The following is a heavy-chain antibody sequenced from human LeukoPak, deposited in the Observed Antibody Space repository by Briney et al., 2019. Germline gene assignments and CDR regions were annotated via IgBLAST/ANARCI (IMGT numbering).Heavy chain of an antibody. D-gene: IGHD3-16*01. CDR3: ARAKGDLVVMYAFDI. CDR2: IYTSGST. V-gene: IGHV4-61*02. J-gene: IGHJ3*02. CDR1: GGSISSGSYY. Sequence: SETLSLTCTVSGGSISSGSYYWSWIRQPAGKGLEWIGRIYTSGSTNYNPSLKSRVTISVDTSKNQFSLKLSSVTAADTAVYYCARAKGDLVVMYAFDIWGQGTMVTVSS.